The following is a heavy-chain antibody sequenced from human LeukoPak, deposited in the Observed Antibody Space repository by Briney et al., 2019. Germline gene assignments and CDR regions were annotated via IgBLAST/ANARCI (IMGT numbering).Heavy chain of an antibody. D-gene: IGHD2-8*01. J-gene: IGHJ6*02. CDR1: GYNFISYY. CDR3: AREEVVLVDAVRYYYYGMDV. CDR2: INPSGGST. V-gene: IGHV1-46*01. Sequence: ASVKVSCKASGYNFISYYMHWVRQAPGQGLEWMGIINPSGGSTSYAQKFQDRVTMTRDTSTSTVYMELSSLKSGDTAVYYCAREEVVLVDAVRYYYYGMDVWGQGTTVTVSS.